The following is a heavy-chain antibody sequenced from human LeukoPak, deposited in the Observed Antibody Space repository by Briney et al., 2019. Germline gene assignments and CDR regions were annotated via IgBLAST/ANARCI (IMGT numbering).Heavy chain of an antibody. CDR3: ARDSSSSPRYYYYGMDV. V-gene: IGHV3-66*01. CDR2: IYSGGST. J-gene: IGHJ6*02. Sequence: GGSLRLSCAASGFTFSRNYMSWVGQAQGKGLEWVSVIYSGGSTYYADSVKGRFTISRDNSKNTLYLQMNSLRAEDTAVYYCARDSSSSPRYYYYGMDVWGQGTTVTVSS. D-gene: IGHD6-6*01. CDR1: GFTFSRNY.